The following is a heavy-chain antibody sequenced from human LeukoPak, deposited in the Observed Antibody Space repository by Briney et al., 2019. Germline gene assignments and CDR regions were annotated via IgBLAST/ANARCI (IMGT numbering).Heavy chain of an antibody. CDR1: GFTFSSYA. CDR3: ARGGYSGYDYVHY. D-gene: IGHD5-12*01. Sequence: HGGSLRLSCAASGFTFSSYAMHWVRQAPGKGLEWVAVISYDGSNKYYADSVKGRFTISRDNSKNTLYLQMNSLRAEDTAVYYCARGGYSGYDYVHYWGQGTLVTVSS. V-gene: IGHV3-30-3*01. J-gene: IGHJ4*02. CDR2: ISYDGSNK.